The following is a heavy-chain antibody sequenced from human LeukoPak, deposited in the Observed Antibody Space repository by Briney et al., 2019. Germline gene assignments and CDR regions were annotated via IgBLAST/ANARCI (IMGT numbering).Heavy chain of an antibody. CDR1: GFTFSSYA. V-gene: IGHV3-30*04. CDR2: ISYDGSNK. D-gene: IGHD1-26*01. CDR3: AASGSYYDSINDY. J-gene: IGHJ4*02. Sequence: GGSLRLSCAASGFTFSSYAMHWVRQAPGKGLEWVAVISYDGSNKYYADSVKGRFTISRDNSKNTLYLQMNGLRAEDTAVYYCAASGSYYDSINDYWGQGTLVTVSS.